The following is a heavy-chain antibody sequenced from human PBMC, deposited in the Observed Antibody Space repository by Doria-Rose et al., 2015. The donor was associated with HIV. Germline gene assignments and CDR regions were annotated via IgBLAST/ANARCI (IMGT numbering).Heavy chain of an antibody. CDR3: ATGVTLDY. J-gene: IGHJ4*02. Sequence: VQLAESGGGLVRPGGSLRLSCATSGFTFSSHRINWVRQAPGKGLEWVSSISSTSAYINHADSVRGRFTISRDNARNSLYLQMDSLRAEDTAIYYCATGVTLDYWGQGTLVTVSS. V-gene: IGHV3-21*01. D-gene: IGHD3-10*01. CDR2: ISSTSAYI. CDR1: GFTFSSHR.